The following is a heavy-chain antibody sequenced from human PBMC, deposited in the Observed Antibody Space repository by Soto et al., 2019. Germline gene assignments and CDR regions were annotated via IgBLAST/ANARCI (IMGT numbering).Heavy chain of an antibody. CDR2: ISFDGSLK. Sequence: QLVESGGGVVQPGRSLRLSCAASGFSFNKSSMHWVRQVPGKGLEWVAVISFDGSLKYYADSVKGRFTISRDNSKNTLYLQITSLSGEDTAVYYCARDETTVAPFDYWGQGTLVTVSS. CDR3: ARDETTVAPFDY. V-gene: IGHV3-30-3*01. CDR1: GFSFNKSS. J-gene: IGHJ4*02. D-gene: IGHD1-1*01.